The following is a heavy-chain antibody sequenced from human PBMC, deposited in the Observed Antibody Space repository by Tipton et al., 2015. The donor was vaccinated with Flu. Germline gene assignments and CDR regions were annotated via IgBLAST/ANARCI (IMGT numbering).Heavy chain of an antibody. J-gene: IGHJ4*02. CDR1: GASISSSDYY. CDR3: STGHCTSTSCFYFDS. Sequence: TLSLTCTVSGASISSSDYYWGWIRQPPGKGLEWIGYIYYTGKTNYNPSLKNRATISLDTSKNQFSLRLTSVTAADTAVYFCSTGHCTSTSCFYFDSWGQGSLVPVSS. CDR2: IYYTGKT. V-gene: IGHV4-61*05. D-gene: IGHD2-2*01.